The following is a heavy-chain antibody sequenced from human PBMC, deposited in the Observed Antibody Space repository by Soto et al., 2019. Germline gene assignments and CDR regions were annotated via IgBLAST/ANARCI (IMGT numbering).Heavy chain of an antibody. CDR1: RFTFADYA. D-gene: IGHD3-9*01. CDR2: ISWNSASI. V-gene: IGHV3-9*01. J-gene: IGHJ4*02. Sequence: GGSLRLSCAASRFTFADYAMHWVRQAPGKGLEWVSGISWNSASIGYADSVKGRFIISRDNAKNSLYLQMNSLRAEDTALYYCAKERDYDILTGPPPLDYWGQGTLVTVSS. CDR3: AKERDYDILTGPPPLDY.